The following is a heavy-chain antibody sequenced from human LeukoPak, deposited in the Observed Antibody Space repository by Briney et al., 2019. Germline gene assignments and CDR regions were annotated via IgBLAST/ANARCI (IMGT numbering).Heavy chain of an antibody. CDR1: GFTFSSYG. J-gene: IGHJ4*02. Sequence: PGGSLRLSCAASGFTFSSYGMSWVRQAPGKGLEWVSAISGSGGSTYYADSVKGRFTISRDNSKNTLYLQMNSLRAEDTAVYYCAKADLSVVVVVDKRGNYFDYWGQGTLVTVSS. CDR3: AKADLSVVVVVDKRGNYFDY. CDR2: ISGSGGST. V-gene: IGHV3-23*01. D-gene: IGHD2-15*01.